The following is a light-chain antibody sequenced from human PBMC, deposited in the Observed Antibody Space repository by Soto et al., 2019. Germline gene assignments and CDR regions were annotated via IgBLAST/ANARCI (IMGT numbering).Light chain of an antibody. CDR1: KTISSW. Sequence: DIQMTQSPSTLSGSVGDRVTITCRASKTISSWLAWYQQKPGQAPKLLIYKASTLKSGVPSRFRGSGSGTEFTLTISSLKPDDFATYYCQHYNSYPEAFGHGTKVDI. V-gene: IGKV1-5*03. J-gene: IGKJ1*01. CDR2: KAS. CDR3: QHYNSYPEA.